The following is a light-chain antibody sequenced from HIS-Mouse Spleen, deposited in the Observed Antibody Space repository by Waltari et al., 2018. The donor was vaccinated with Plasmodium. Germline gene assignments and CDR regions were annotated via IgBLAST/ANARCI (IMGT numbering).Light chain of an antibody. V-gene: IGKV3-15*01. CDR3: QQYNNWPRGT. CDR1: QSVSSN. Sequence: EIVRTQSPATLSVSPGERATLSCRASQSVSSNLAWYQQKPGQAPRHLIYGASTRATGIPARFSGSGSGTEFTLTISSMQSEDFAVYYCQQYNNWPRGTFGQGTKVEIK. J-gene: IGKJ1*01. CDR2: GAS.